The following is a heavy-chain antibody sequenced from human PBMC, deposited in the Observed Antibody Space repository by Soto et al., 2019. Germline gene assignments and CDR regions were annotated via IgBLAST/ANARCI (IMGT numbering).Heavy chain of an antibody. J-gene: IGHJ4*02. CDR3: ARGIGNFGVVIIGPHFDY. V-gene: IGHV4-31*03. CDR1: GGSISSGGYY. D-gene: IGHD3-3*01. CDR2: IYYSGST. Sequence: SSETLSLTCTVSGGSISSGGYYWSWIRQHPGKGLEWIGYIYYSGSTYYNPSLKSRVTISVDTSKNQFSLKLSSVTAADTAVYYCARGIGNFGVVIIGPHFDYWGQGTLVTVSS.